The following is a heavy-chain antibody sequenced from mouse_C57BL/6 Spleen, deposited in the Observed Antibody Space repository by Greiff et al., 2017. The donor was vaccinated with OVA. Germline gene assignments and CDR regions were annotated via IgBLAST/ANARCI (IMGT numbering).Heavy chain of an antibody. CDR2: LDPENGDT. D-gene: IGHD1-1*01. V-gene: IGHV14-4*01. CDR1: GFNIKDDY. J-gene: IGHJ4*01. CDR3: TTSYYYGSDYAMDY. Sequence: EVKVEESGAELVRPGASVKLSCTASGFNIKDDYMHWVKQRPEQGLEWIGWLDPENGDTEYASKFQGKATITADTSSNTAYLQLSSLTSEDTAVYYCTTSYYYGSDYAMDYWGQGTSVTVSS.